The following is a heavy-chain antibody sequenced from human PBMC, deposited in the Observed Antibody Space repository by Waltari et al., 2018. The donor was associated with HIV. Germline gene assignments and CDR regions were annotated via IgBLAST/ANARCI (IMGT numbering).Heavy chain of an antibody. Sequence: QISLKESGPALVNPTQTLTLTCTFSGFSLSTSGVGVGWIRQPPGKALEWLGVVVWADDKRYSPALKSRLSITKDTSRNQVVLRMTRMDPVDTGTDFCAYSPFCSSSRRCYYYSYGLDGWGPGATVTVAS. CDR1: GFSLSTSGVG. CDR2: VVWADDK. CDR3: AYSPFCSSSRRCYYYSYGLDG. D-gene: IGHD2-2*01. V-gene: IGHV2-5*02. J-gene: IGHJ6*02.